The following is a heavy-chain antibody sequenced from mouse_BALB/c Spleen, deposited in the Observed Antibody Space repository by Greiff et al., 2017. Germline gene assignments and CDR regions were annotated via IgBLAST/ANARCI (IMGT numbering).Heavy chain of an antibody. J-gene: IGHJ3*01. D-gene: IGHD2-4*01. CDR2: ISNGGGST. V-gene: IGHV5-12-2*01. CDR3: ARHEMITTGKWAD. CDR1: GFTFSSYT. Sequence: EVQGVESGGGLVQPGGSLKLSCAASGFTFSSYTMSWVRQTPEKRLEWVAYISNGGGSTYYPDTVKGRFTISRDNAKNTLYLQMSSLKSEDTAMYYCARHEMITTGKWADWGQGTLVTVSA.